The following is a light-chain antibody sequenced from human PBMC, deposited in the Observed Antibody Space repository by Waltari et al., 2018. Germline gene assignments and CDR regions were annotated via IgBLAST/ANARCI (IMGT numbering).Light chain of an antibody. CDR3: QQRSNWPLT. Sequence: SFRASQSVSNYLAWYQQKPGQAPRLLIYGASNRATGIPARFSGSGSGTDFTLTISSLDPEDFAVYYCQQRSNWPLTFGGGTKVEIK. CDR1: QSVSNY. J-gene: IGKJ4*01. V-gene: IGKV3-11*01. CDR2: GAS.